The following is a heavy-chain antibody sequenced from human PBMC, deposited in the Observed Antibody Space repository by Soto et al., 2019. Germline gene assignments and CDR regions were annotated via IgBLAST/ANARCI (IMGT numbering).Heavy chain of an antibody. CDR2: IYYSGST. D-gene: IGHD5-18*01. V-gene: IGHV4-59*01. Sequence: LCLTGTVSGGSISSYYWSWIRQPPGKGLEWIGYIYYSGSTNYNPSLKSRVTISVDTSKNQFSLKLSSVTAADTAVYYCARVGGYSYGLVDYWGQGTLVTVSS. J-gene: IGHJ4*02. CDR3: ARVGGYSYGLVDY. CDR1: GGSISSYY.